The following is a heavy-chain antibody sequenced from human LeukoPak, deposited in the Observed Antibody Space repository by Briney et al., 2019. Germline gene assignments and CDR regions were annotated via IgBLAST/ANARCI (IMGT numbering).Heavy chain of an antibody. CDR2: ISGSGGST. V-gene: IGHV3-23*01. Sequence: GASVKVSCKASGFSFSSYAMSWVRQAPGKGLEWVSAISGSGGSTYYADSVKGRFTISRDNSKNTLYLQMNSLRAEDTAVYYCAKVAPGDGYNYSPPRVASPAKDYWGQGTLVTVSS. D-gene: IGHD5-24*01. J-gene: IGHJ4*02. CDR3: AKVAPGDGYNYSPPRVASPAKDY. CDR1: GFSFSSYA.